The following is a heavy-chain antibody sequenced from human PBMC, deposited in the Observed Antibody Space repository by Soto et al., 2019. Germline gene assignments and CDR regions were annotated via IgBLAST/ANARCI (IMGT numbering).Heavy chain of an antibody. CDR1: GVTFSSYA. D-gene: IGHD3-9*01. Sequence: VASVKVSCKASGVTFSSYAISWVRQAPGQGLEWMGGIIPIFGTANYAQKFQGRVTITADESTSTAYMELSSLRSEDTAVYYCARGSYYDILTGYFDYWGQGTLVTVSS. CDR2: IIPIFGTA. V-gene: IGHV1-69*13. J-gene: IGHJ4*02. CDR3: ARGSYYDILTGYFDY.